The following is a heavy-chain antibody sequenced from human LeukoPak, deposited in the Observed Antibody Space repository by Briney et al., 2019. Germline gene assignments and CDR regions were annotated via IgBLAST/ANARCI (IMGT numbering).Heavy chain of an antibody. CDR3: ARSGLIRGVIITPFDY. CDR2: FDPEDGET. D-gene: IGHD3-10*01. J-gene: IGHJ4*02. Sequence: ASVKVSCKVSGYTLTELSMHWVRQAPGKGLEWMGGFDPEDGETIYAQKFQGRVTMTEDTSTDTAYMELSSLRSEDTAVYYCARSGLIRGVIITPFDYWGQGTLVTVSS. V-gene: IGHV1-24*01. CDR1: GYTLTELS.